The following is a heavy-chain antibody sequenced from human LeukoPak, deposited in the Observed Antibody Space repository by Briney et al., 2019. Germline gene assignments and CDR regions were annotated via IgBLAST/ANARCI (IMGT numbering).Heavy chain of an antibody. Sequence: ASVTVSCKASGYTFTGYYMHWVRQAPGQGLEWMGWINPNSDNTGYAQKFQGRVTITRNTSISTAYMELSSLRSEDTAVYYCATQGDERKDAFDIWGQGTMVTVSS. J-gene: IGHJ3*02. V-gene: IGHV1-8*03. CDR3: ATQGDERKDAFDI. CDR1: GYTFTGYY. CDR2: INPNSDNT.